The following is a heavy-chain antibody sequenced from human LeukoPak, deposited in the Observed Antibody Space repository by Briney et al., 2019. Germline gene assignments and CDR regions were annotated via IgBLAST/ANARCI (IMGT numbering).Heavy chain of an antibody. CDR1: GGTFSSYA. V-gene: IGHV1-69*04. D-gene: IGHD2-2*01. J-gene: IGHJ4*02. CDR2: IIPILGIA. CDR3: ARGTRVSRYCSSTSCQYYFDY. Sequence: ASVKVSCKASGGTFSSYAISWVRQAPGQGLEWMGRIIPILGIANYAQKFQGRVTITADKSTSTAYMELSSLRSEDTAVYYCARGTRVSRYCSSTSCQYYFDYWGQGTLVTVSS.